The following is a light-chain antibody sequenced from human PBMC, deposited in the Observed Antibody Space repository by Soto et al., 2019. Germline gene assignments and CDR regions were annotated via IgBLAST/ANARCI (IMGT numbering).Light chain of an antibody. CDR1: QSISSY. Sequence: IHMTQSPSTLSASVGDRVTITCRASQSISSYLNWYQQKPGRAPKLLIHAASGLQSGVPSRFSGSGSGTHFTLTISSLQPEDSATYYCQQSFSIFPWTFGQGTKVDIK. CDR3: QQSFSIFPWT. CDR2: AAS. J-gene: IGKJ1*01. V-gene: IGKV1-39*01.